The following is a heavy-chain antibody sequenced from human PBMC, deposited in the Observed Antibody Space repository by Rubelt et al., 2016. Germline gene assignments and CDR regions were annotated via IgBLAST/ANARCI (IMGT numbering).Heavy chain of an antibody. V-gene: IGHV4-4*02. CDR3: ARGAGYCSSTSCSSNWFDP. Sequence: QVQLQESGPGLVKPSGTLSLTCAVSGGSISSRNWWTWVRQPPGKGLEWIGEISHSGSTNYNTSLNSRVTITADKYNNHLSRNLSSVTAADTAVYYCARGAGYCSSTSCSSNWFDPWGQGTLVTVSS. CDR2: ISHSGST. CDR1: GGSISSRNW. D-gene: IGHD2-2*01. J-gene: IGHJ5*02.